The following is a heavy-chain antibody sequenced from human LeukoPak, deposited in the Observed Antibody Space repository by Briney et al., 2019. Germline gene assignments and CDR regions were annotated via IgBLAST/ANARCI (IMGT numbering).Heavy chain of an antibody. D-gene: IGHD6-13*01. CDR3: ARDMRQLAGIVWFDP. CDR1: GGSISSSSYY. V-gene: IGHV4-39*07. J-gene: IGHJ5*02. Sequence: SETLSLTCTVSGGSISSSSYYWGWIRQPPGKGLEWIGSIYYSGSTYYNPSLKSRVTISVDTSKNQFSLKLSSVTAADTAVYYCARDMRQLAGIVWFDPWGQGTLVTVSS. CDR2: IYYSGST.